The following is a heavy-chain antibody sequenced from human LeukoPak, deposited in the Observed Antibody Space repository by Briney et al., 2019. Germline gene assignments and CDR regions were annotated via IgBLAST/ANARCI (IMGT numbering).Heavy chain of an antibody. CDR2: ISGSGGST. CDR1: GFTFSNHW. J-gene: IGHJ4*02. CDR3: AKDRGYSYGLSEIYYFDY. Sequence: GGSLRLSCAASGFTFSNHWMHWVPQAPGKGLECVSGISGSGGSTYYADSVKGRFTISRDNSKNTLYLQMNSLRAEDTAIYYCAKDRGYSYGLSEIYYFDYWGQGTLVTVSS. D-gene: IGHD5-18*01. V-gene: IGHV3-23*01.